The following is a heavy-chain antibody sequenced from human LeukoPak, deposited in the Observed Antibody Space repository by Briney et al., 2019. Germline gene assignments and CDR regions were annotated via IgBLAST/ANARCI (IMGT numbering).Heavy chain of an antibody. CDR3: ARSRSDAFDI. J-gene: IGHJ3*02. V-gene: IGHV4-28*06. Sequence: SETLSLTCAVSGYSISSSNWWGWIRQPPGKGLEWIGYIYYSGRTNYNPSLKSRVTMSVDTSKNQFSLKLSSVTALDTAVYYCARSRSDAFDIWGQGTMVTVSS. CDR2: IYYSGRT. CDR1: GYSISSSNW.